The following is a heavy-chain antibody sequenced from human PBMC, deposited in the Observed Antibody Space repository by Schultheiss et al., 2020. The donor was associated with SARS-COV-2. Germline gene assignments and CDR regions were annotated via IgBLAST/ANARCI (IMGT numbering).Heavy chain of an antibody. V-gene: IGHV4-59*08. Sequence: SQTLSLTCTVSGGSISSYYWSWIRQPPGKGLEWIGSIYHSGSTYYNPSLKSRVTISVDTSKNQFSLKLSSVTAADTAIYYCARMGYNSSWYVAYHFDYWGQGTLVTVSS. D-gene: IGHD6-13*01. CDR1: GGSISSYY. CDR3: ARMGYNSSWYVAYHFDY. J-gene: IGHJ4*02. CDR2: IYHSGST.